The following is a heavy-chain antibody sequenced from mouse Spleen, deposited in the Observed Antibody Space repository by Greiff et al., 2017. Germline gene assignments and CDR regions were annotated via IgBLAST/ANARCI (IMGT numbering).Heavy chain of an antibody. CDR3: ARLVTGAWFAY. CDR1: GFTFSDYG. D-gene: IGHD4-1*01. CDR2: ISSGSSTI. J-gene: IGHJ3*01. Sequence: EVMLVESGGGLVKPGGSLKLSCAASGFTFSDYGMHWVRQAPEKGLEWVAYISSGSSTIYYADTVKGRFTISRDNAKNTLFLQMTSLRSEDTAMYYCARLVTGAWFAYWGQGTLVTVSA. V-gene: IGHV5-17*01.